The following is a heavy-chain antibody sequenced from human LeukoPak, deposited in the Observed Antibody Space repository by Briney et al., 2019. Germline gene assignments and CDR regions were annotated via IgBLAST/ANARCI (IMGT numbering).Heavy chain of an antibody. CDR3: ATAIGIYYYDSSGPRYWFDP. V-gene: IGHV1-18*01. CDR1: GYTFTSYG. CDR2: ISAYNGNT. D-gene: IGHD3-22*01. Sequence: ASVKVSCKASGYTFTSYGISWVRQAPGQGLEWMGRISAYNGNTNYAQKFQGRVTMTEDTSTDTAYMELSSLRSEDTAVYYCATAIGIYYYDSSGPRYWFDPWGQGTLVTVSS. J-gene: IGHJ5*02.